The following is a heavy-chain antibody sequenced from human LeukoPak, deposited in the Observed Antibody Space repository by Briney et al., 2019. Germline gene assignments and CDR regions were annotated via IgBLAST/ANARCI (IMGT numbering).Heavy chain of an antibody. J-gene: IGHJ3*02. Sequence: PGGSLRLSCAASGFTINNYGIHWVRQAPGKGLEWVAVMSYDESKNKYVDSVEGRFTLSRDNSKNTLYLQMNSLRAEDTAVYYCARDGYSYGSTNAFDIWGQGTMVTVSS. V-gene: IGHV3-30*03. CDR1: GFTINNYG. CDR2: MSYDESKN. CDR3: ARDGYSYGSTNAFDI. D-gene: IGHD5-18*01.